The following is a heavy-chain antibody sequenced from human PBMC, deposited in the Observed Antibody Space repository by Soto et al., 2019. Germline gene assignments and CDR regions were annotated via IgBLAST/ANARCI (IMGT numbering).Heavy chain of an antibody. V-gene: IGHV4-31*11. J-gene: IGHJ4*02. Sequence: QVQLQESGPGLVKSSQTLSLTCAVSGGSVSRAGYYWSWIRQLPGKDLEWIGFIYYSGSTQYNPSLKSRVTISLDTSKTQFSLKLSSVTAADTALYFCASMPIAAAYYFDYWGQGTLVTVSS. CDR2: IYYSGST. D-gene: IGHD3-16*01. CDR3: ASMPIAAAYYFDY. CDR1: GGSVSRAGYY.